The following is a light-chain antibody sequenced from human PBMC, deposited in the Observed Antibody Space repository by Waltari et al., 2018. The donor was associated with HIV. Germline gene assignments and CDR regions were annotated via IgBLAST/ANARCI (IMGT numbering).Light chain of an antibody. J-gene: IGKJ2*01. CDR1: QTLLYTNGYNY. Sequence: DIVVTQSPLSLPVSLGEPASISCRASQTLLYTNGYNYLDWYLQKPGQSPQLLIYMGSNRASGVPDRFSGSGSGTDFSLKISRVEAEDVGVYYCMQTLQTPPTLGQGTKLEIK. V-gene: IGKV2-28*01. CDR3: MQTLQTPPT. CDR2: MGS.